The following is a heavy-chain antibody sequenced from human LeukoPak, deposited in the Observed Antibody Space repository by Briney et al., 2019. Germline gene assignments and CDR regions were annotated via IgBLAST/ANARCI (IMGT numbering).Heavy chain of an antibody. V-gene: IGHV1-69*01. CDR2: IIPSFGTV. CDR1: GTTFRSYA. Sequence: SVKVSCKASGTTFRSYAINWVRQAPGQGLEWMGAIIPSFGTVKYAQKFQGRVTMTADESTSTAYMDLNYLRSDDTAVYFCARATSANEYSYGFHFDYWSQGTLVTVSS. D-gene: IGHD5-18*01. J-gene: IGHJ4*02. CDR3: ARATSANEYSYGFHFDY.